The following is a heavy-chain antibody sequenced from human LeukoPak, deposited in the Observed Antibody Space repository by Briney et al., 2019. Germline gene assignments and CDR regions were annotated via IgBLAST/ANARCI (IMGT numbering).Heavy chain of an antibody. CDR1: GFTFSTYD. D-gene: IGHD6-19*01. CDR3: ARAPTVADIQALDY. Sequence: GGSLRLSCAASGFTFSTYDMTWVRQAPGKGLEWVSGISDSGAGTYYAGSVKGRFTISRDNSKHTLYMQMNSLRAEDTAVYYCARAPTVADIQALDYWGQGTL. V-gene: IGHV3-23*01. J-gene: IGHJ4*02. CDR2: ISDSGAGT.